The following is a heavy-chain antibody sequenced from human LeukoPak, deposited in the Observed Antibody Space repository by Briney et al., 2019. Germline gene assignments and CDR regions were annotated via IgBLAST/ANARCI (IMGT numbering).Heavy chain of an antibody. CDR3: GREAAAGWVED. CDR2: INHSGST. CDR1: GGSFSGYY. J-gene: IGHJ4*02. V-gene: IGHV4-34*01. D-gene: IGHD6-13*01. Sequence: SETLSLTCAVYGGSFSGYYWSWIRQPPGKGLEWIGEINHSGSTNYNPSLKSRVTISVDTSKNQFSLKLSSVTAADTAVYYCGREAAAGWVEDWGQGTLVTVSP.